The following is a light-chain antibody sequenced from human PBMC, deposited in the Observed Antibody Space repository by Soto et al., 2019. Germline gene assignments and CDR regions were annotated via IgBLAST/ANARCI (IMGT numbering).Light chain of an antibody. CDR3: SSYTSSSTYV. CDR1: SSVVGGYNY. J-gene: IGLJ1*01. CDR2: DVS. Sequence: QSALTQPASVSGSPGQSIAISCTGTSSVVGGYNYVSWYQQHPGKAPKLMVYDVSNRPSGVSNRFSGSKSGNTASLTISGLQAEVEADYYCSSYTSSSTYVFGTGTKVTVL. V-gene: IGLV2-14*01.